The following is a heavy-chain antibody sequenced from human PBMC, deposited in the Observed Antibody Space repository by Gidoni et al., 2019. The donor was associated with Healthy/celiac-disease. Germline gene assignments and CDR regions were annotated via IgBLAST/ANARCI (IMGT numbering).Heavy chain of an antibody. D-gene: IGHD3-22*01. CDR1: GFTFSSYA. Sequence: EVQLVASGGGLVQPGGSLRLSCAASGFTFSSYAMSWVRQAPGKGLEWVSAISGSGGSTYYADSVKGRFTISRDNSKNTLYLQMNSLRAEDTAVYYCASYSPNYYDSSGYRDYWGQGTLVTVSS. J-gene: IGHJ4*02. CDR2: ISGSGGST. V-gene: IGHV3-23*04. CDR3: ASYSPNYYDSSGYRDY.